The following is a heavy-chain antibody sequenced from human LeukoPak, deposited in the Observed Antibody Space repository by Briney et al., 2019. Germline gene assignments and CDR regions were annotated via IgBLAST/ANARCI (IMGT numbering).Heavy chain of an antibody. J-gene: IGHJ4*02. V-gene: IGHV3-11*04. D-gene: IGHD4-17*01. Sequence: GGSLRLSCAASGFTFSDNYMSWIRQAPGKGLEWVSYISSGNTIYYADSVKGRFTISRDNAKNSLYLQMNSLRPEDTAVYYCARDYSTVTTFFDYWGQGTLVTVSS. CDR3: ARDYSTVTTFFDY. CDR2: ISSGNTI. CDR1: GFTFSDNY.